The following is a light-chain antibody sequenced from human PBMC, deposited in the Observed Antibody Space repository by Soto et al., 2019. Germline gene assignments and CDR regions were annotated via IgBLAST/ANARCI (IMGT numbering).Light chain of an antibody. CDR1: SSDIGSNT. Sequence: QSVLTQPPSASGTPGQRVTISCSGSSSDIGSNTVHWYQQVPGTTPKLLIYSNNQRPSGVPDRFSGSKSGTSASLAISGPQSEDEADYYCAAWDVSLNGVVFGGGTKLTVL. V-gene: IGLV1-44*01. CDR2: SNN. J-gene: IGLJ2*01. CDR3: AAWDVSLNGVV.